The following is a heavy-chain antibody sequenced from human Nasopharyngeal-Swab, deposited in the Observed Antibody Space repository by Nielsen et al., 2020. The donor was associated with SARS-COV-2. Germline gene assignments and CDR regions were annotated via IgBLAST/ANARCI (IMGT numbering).Heavy chain of an antibody. CDR1: GYTFTNYA. V-gene: IGHV7-4-1*02. CDR3: VRGIAVAGEKRFDY. Sequence: ASVKVSCKASGYTFTNYAMNWVRQAPGQGLEWMGWINTNTGSPTNAQGFIGRFVFSLDTSVNTAYLQITSLKAEDTAVYYCVRGIAVAGEKRFDYWGQGTLVSVSS. CDR2: INTNTGSP. J-gene: IGHJ4*02. D-gene: IGHD6-19*01.